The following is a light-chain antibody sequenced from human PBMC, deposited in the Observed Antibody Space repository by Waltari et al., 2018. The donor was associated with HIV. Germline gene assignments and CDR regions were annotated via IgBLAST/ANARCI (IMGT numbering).Light chain of an antibody. Sequence: ALTQPASVSGSPGPSITISCTGASTDVGGYNSVSWYHQHTGKAPTLMLYDVSNRPPGVPNRCAGSQYGSTASLTTSGLQAEDEADYYCSPYTSNITRGFGGGTKLTGL. CDR3: SPYTSNITRG. J-gene: IGLJ3*02. CDR1: STDVGGYNS. V-gene: IGLV2-14*03. CDR2: DVS.